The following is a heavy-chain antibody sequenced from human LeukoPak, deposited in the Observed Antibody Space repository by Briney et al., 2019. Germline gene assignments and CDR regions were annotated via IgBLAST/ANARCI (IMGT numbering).Heavy chain of an antibody. J-gene: IGHJ5*02. V-gene: IGHV4-31*03. CDR3: ARDALAPCDSYGPS. Sequence: SETLSLTCTVSGGSISSGGYYWSWIRQHPGKGLEWIGYIYYSGSTYYNPSLKSRVTISVDTSKNQFSLKLSSVTAADTAVYYCARDALAPCDSYGPSWGQGTLVTVSS. CDR1: GGSISSGGYY. CDR2: IYYSGST. D-gene: IGHD5-18*01.